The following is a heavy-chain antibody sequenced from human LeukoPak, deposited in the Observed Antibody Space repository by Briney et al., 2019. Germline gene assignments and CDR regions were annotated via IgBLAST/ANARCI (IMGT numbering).Heavy chain of an antibody. CDR3: AKGANVAVAGTYWFDP. CDR1: GFTFDDYA. Sequence: GGSLRLSCAASGFTFDDYAMHWVRQAPGKGLEWVSGISWNSGSIGYADSVKGRFTISRDNAKNSLYLQMNSLRAEDTALYYCAKGANVAVAGTYWFDPWGQGTLVTVSS. J-gene: IGHJ5*02. V-gene: IGHV3-9*01. D-gene: IGHD6-19*01. CDR2: ISWNSGSI.